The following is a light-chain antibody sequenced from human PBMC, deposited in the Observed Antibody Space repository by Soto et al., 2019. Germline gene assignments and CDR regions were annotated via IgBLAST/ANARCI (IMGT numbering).Light chain of an antibody. J-gene: IGKJ5*01. CDR3: QQYGSSPPIT. Sequence: EIVLTQSPGTLSLSPGERATLSCRASQSVNSRYLAWYQQKPGQAPRFLLYGASSRATGIPGRFNGSGSGTDFTLTISRLEPEDFAVYYCQQYGSSPPITFGQGTRLEIK. V-gene: IGKV3-20*01. CDR1: QSVNSRY. CDR2: GAS.